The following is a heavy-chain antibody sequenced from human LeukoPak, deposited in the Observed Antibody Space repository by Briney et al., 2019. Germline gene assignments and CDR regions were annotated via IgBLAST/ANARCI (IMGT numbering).Heavy chain of an antibody. Sequence: SETLSLTCTVAGGSISSSSYYWGWIRQPPRNCLDWIGRIYTSGSTNYNPSLKSRVTMSVDTSKNQFSLKLSSVTAADTAVYYCAREEMDCSSTSCYWFWFDPWGQGTLVTVSS. J-gene: IGHJ5*02. V-gene: IGHV4-39*07. CDR2: IYTSGST. CDR3: AREEMDCSSTSCYWFWFDP. CDR1: GGSISSSSYY. D-gene: IGHD2-2*01.